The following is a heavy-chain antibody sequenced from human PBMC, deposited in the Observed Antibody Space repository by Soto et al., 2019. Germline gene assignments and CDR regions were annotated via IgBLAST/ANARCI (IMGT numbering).Heavy chain of an antibody. V-gene: IGHV1-2*02. Sequence: ASVKVSCKASGYTFTGYCMHWVRQAPGQGLEWMGWINPNSGGTNYAQKFQGRVTMTRDTSISTAYMELSRLRSDDTAVYYCARRGKQLWSNYGMDVWGQGTTVTVSS. CDR1: GYTFTGYC. J-gene: IGHJ6*02. CDR2: INPNSGGT. CDR3: ARRGKQLWSNYGMDV. D-gene: IGHD5-18*01.